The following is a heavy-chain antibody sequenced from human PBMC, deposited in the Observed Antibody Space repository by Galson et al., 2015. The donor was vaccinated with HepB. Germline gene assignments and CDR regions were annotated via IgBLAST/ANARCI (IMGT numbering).Heavy chain of an antibody. Sequence: SLRLSCAASGFTFSDYYMSWIRQAPGKGLEWVSYISSSSSYTNYADSVKGRFTISRDNAKNSLYLQMNSLRAEDTAVYYCASLSRSRDRVDYWGQGTLVTVSS. J-gene: IGHJ4*02. CDR2: ISSSSSYT. CDR3: ASLSRSRDRVDY. D-gene: IGHD3-10*01. CDR1: GFTFSDYY. V-gene: IGHV3-11*03.